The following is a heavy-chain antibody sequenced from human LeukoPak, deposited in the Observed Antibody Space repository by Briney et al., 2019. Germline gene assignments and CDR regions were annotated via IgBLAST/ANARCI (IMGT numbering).Heavy chain of an antibody. J-gene: IGHJ5*02. CDR2: IYSGGST. V-gene: IGHV3-53*04. Sequence: GGSLRLSCAASGFTVSSNYMSWVRQAPGKGLEWVSVIYSGGSTYYADSVKGRFTISRHNSKNTLYLQMNSLRAEDTAVYYCASVQAEPRANWFDPWGQGTLVTVSS. CDR1: GFTVSSNY. D-gene: IGHD1-14*01. CDR3: ASVQAEPRANWFDP.